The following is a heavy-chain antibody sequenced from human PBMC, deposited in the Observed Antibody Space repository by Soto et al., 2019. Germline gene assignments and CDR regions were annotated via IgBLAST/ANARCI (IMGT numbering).Heavy chain of an antibody. D-gene: IGHD2-21*02. CDR2: IHSDGSST. CDR3: ARGDRGAFDL. V-gene: IGHV3-74*01. J-gene: IGHJ3*01. CDR1: AFTFSHYW. Sequence: GGPLRLSCAASAFTFSHYWMHWVRQAPGQGLVWVSRIHSDGSSTTYADSVKGRFTISRDNAKNTLYLQMNSLRAEDTAVYYCARGDRGAFDLWGQGTMVTVSS.